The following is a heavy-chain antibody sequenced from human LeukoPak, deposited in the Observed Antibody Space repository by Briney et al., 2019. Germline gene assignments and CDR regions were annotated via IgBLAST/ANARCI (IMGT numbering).Heavy chain of an antibody. Sequence: ASVKVSCKASGYTFTSYAINWVRQAPGQGLERMGWINTNTGNPTYAQGFTGRFVFSLDTSVSTAYLQISSLKAEDTAVYYCAKDLHSNRWFALDYWGQGTLVTVSS. J-gene: IGHJ4*02. D-gene: IGHD6-13*01. V-gene: IGHV7-4-1*02. CDR1: GYTFTSYA. CDR2: INTNTGNP. CDR3: AKDLHSNRWFALDY.